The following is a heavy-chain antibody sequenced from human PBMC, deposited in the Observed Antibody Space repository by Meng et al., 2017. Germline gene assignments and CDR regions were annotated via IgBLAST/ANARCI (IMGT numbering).Heavy chain of an antibody. D-gene: IGHD1-1*01. CDR1: VFSLSTSGVG. J-gene: IGHJ3*02. Sequence: SGPLLVKPTHTLTLTCTFSVFSLSTSGVGVGWIRQPPGKALECLALIYWNDDKRYSPSLKSRLTITKDTSKNQVVLTMTNMDPVDTATYYCAHSVATTGAFDIWGQGTMVTVSS. CDR3: AHSVATTGAFDI. CDR2: IYWNDDK. V-gene: IGHV2-5*01.